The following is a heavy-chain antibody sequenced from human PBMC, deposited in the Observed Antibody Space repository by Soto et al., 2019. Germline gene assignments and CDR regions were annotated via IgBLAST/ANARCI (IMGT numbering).Heavy chain of an antibody. CDR2: ISAYNGNT. Sequence: QVQLVQSGAEVKKPGSSVKVSCKASGGTFTSYGISWVRQAPGQGLEWMGWISAYNGNTNYAQKLQGRVTMTTDTSTSTAYMELRSLRSDDTAVYYCARDMSSGIAAAGTWFDPWGQGTLVTVSS. V-gene: IGHV1-18*01. CDR3: ARDMSSGIAAAGTWFDP. CDR1: GGTFTSYG. D-gene: IGHD6-13*01. J-gene: IGHJ5*02.